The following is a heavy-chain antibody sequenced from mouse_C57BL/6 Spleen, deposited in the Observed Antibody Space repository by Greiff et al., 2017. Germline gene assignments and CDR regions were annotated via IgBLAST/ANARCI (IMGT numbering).Heavy chain of an antibody. CDR1: GYTFTDYY. V-gene: IGHV1-26*01. D-gene: IGHD1-1*01. CDR2: INPNNGGT. Sequence: EVQLQQSGPELVKPGASVKISCKASGYTFTDYYMNWVKQSHGKSLEWIGDINPNNGGTSYNQKFKGKATLTVDKSSSTAYMELRSLTSEDSAVYYCARAPPGSRGYWYFDVWGTGTTVTVSS. CDR3: ARAPPGSRGYWYFDV. J-gene: IGHJ1*03.